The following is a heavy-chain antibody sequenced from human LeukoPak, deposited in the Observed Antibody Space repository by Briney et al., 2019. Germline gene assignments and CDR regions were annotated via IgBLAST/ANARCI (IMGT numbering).Heavy chain of an antibody. CDR2: INPNSGGT. Sequence: ASVKVSCKASGYTFTGYYMHWVRQAPGQGLEWMGWINPNSGGTNYAQKFQGRVTTTRDTSISTAYMELSRLRSDDTAVYYCARDQERYYYGSGIPQGWFDPWGQGTLVTVSS. V-gene: IGHV1-2*02. CDR3: ARDQERYYYGSGIPQGWFDP. D-gene: IGHD3-10*01. CDR1: GYTFTGYY. J-gene: IGHJ5*02.